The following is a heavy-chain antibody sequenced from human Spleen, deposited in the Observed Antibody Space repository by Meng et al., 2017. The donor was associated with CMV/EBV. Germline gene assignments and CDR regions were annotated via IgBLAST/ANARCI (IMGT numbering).Heavy chain of an antibody. CDR1: GGSISSDHYW. CDR2: VYYSGAT. CDR3: ARHDHASDWYFDS. D-gene: IGHD3-9*01. J-gene: IGHJ4*02. V-gene: IGHV4-39*01. Sequence: SETLSLTCSVSGGSISSDHYWWGWLRQSPGKGLEWIGSVYYSGATFYNPSLKSRLTISVDTSKNHFSLNLSSLTAADTAFYFCARHDHASDWYFDSWGQGTLVTVSS.